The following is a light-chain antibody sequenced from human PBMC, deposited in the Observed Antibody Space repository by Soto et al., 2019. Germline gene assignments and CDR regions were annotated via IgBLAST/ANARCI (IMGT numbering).Light chain of an antibody. V-gene: IGKV1-39*01. Sequence: DIQMTQSPSSLAASVGDRVTIPCRASQDIGNYLNWYQQKPGKAHQLLIYGASSLQSGVPSRFSGSGSGTDFTLTISSLQPEDFATYYCQQTYSSPITFGQGTRLDIK. CDR1: QDIGNY. CDR3: QQTYSSPIT. CDR2: GAS. J-gene: IGKJ5*01.